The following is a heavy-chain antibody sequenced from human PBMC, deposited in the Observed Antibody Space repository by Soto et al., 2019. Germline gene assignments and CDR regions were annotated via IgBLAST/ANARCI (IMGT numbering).Heavy chain of an antibody. D-gene: IGHD3-16*01. CDR2: IYXGGST. CDR1: GFTVGTKY. CDR3: ARDPWAADY. V-gene: IGHV3-66*01. Sequence: PGXSRRLSCAASGFTVGTKYMSWVRQAPGKGLEAXSVIYXGGSTFSADSVXGRFTISXXNSNKTVNLQMNSLRAEDTAVYYCARDPWAADYWGQGTMVTVYS. J-gene: IGHJ4*02.